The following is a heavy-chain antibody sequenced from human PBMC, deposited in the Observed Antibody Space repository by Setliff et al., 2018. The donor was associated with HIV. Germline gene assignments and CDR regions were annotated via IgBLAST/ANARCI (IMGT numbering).Heavy chain of an antibody. CDR2: IIPIFGTA. D-gene: IGHD3-22*01. Sequence: SVKVSCKPSGGTFSIYAISWVRQAPGQGLEWMGWIIPIFGTANYAQKFQGRVTIAADESTSTAYMELSSLRSEDTAVYYCAITSRGYSLQRGGAFDIWGQGTLVTVSS. V-gene: IGHV1-69*13. CDR3: AITSRGYSLQRGGAFDI. J-gene: IGHJ3*02. CDR1: GGTFSIYA.